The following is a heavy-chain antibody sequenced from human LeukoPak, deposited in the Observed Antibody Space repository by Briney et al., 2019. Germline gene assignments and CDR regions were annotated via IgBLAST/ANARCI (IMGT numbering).Heavy chain of an antibody. J-gene: IGHJ1*01. Sequence: GGSLRLSCAASGFTFSTYWMHWVRQAPGKGLVWVSRIKSDGGTNYADSVKGRFTISRDNAKKTVSLQMNSLRPEDTGVYYCARAPSEIGGYYPEYLRHWGQGTLVTVSS. V-gene: IGHV3-74*01. CDR2: IKSDGGT. D-gene: IGHD3-22*01. CDR3: ARAPSEIGGYYPEYLRH. CDR1: GFTFSTYW.